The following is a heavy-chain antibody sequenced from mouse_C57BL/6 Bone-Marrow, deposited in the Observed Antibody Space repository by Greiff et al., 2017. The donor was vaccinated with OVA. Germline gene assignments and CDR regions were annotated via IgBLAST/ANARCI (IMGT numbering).Heavy chain of an antibody. CDR3: ARRGNYGSSSYAMDY. Sequence: DVKLQESGPELVKPGASVKIPCKASGYTFTDYNMDWVKQSHGKSLEWIGDINPNNGGTIYNQKFKGKATLTVDKSSSTACMELRSLTSEDTAVYYCARRGNYGSSSYAMDYWGQGTSVTVSS. CDR2: INPNNGGT. J-gene: IGHJ4*01. D-gene: IGHD1-1*01. CDR1: GYTFTDYN. V-gene: IGHV1-18*01.